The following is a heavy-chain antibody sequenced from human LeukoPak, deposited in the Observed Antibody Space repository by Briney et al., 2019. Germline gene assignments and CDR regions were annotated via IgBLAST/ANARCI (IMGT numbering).Heavy chain of an antibody. Sequence: GSSVKVSCKASGGTFSSYAISWVRQAPGQGLEWMGRIIPIFGTANYAQKFQGRVTITTDESTSTAYMELSSLRSEDTAVYYCASVTAVTPVWYFDLWGRGTLVTVSS. CDR3: ASVTAVTPVWYFDL. V-gene: IGHV1-69*05. CDR1: GGTFSSYA. D-gene: IGHD4-17*01. J-gene: IGHJ2*01. CDR2: IIPIFGTA.